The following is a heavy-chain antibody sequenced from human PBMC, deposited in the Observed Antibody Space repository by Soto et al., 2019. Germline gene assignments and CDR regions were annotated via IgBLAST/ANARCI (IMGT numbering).Heavy chain of an antibody. J-gene: IGHJ4*02. CDR3: ARHTLGGAARPPSASYYFDY. D-gene: IGHD6-6*01. Sequence: SETLSLTCAVYGGSFSGYYWSWIRQPPGKGLEWIGEINHSGSTNYNPSLKSRVTISVDTSKNQFSLKLSSVTAADTAVYYCARHTLGGAARPPSASYYFDYWGQGTLVTVSS. V-gene: IGHV4-34*01. CDR1: GGSFSGYY. CDR2: INHSGST.